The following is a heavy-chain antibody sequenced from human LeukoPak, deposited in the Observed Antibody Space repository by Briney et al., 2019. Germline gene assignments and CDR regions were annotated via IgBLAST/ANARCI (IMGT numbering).Heavy chain of an antibody. J-gene: IGHJ5*02. V-gene: IGHV4-39*07. CDR3: ARWVGNRNWSDP. CDR1: GDSISSGSFL. D-gene: IGHD1-26*01. Sequence: SETLSLTCTVSGDSISSGSFLWGCIRQSPGKGLEWIGSISYSGSTYYNPSLKSRVTVSIDTSKNQFSLKMTSVTAADTAVYYCARWVGNRNWSDPWGQGTLVTVSS. CDR2: ISYSGST.